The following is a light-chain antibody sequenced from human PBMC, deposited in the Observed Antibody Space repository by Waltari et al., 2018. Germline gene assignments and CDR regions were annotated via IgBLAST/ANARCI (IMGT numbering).Light chain of an antibody. CDR1: QTVRTPD. CDR3: QQYDISPLT. Sequence: EIVLTQSQGTLSLSPGERATLPCRTSQTVRTPDLAWDQQKPCQAPTLPIYGSSSRATGIPDRFSGSGSGTDFSLTISSLEPEDFAVYYCQQYDISPLTFGGGTRVEIK. V-gene: IGKV3-20*01. J-gene: IGKJ4*01. CDR2: GSS.